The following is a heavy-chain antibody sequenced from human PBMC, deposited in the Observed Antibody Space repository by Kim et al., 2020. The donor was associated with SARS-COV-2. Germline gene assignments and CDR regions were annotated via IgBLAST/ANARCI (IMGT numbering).Heavy chain of an antibody. J-gene: IGHJ4*02. Sequence: AESVKGRFRISRDTSRNTVYRQMNSLGAEDTAVYYWARDPEAGGGRPFDYWGQGTLVTVSS. CDR3: ARDPEAGGGRPFDY. D-gene: IGHD2-8*02. V-gene: IGHV3-30*01.